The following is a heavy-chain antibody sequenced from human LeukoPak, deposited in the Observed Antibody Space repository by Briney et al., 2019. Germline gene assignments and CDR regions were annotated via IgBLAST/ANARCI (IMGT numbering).Heavy chain of an antibody. J-gene: IGHJ4*02. CDR2: VGTYSRTK. Sequence: GGSLRLSCAASGFTFSNYWMSWVRQAPGKGLEWVSNVGTYSRTKSYADSVKGRFTISRDDAKNSLYLQMNSLRDEDTAVYYCARSGYFRFDYWGQGALVTVSS. V-gene: IGHV3-48*02. CDR3: ARSGYFRFDY. D-gene: IGHD2/OR15-2a*01. CDR1: GFTFSNYW.